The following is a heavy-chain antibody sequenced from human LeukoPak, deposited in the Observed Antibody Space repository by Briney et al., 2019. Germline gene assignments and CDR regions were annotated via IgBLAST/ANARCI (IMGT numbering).Heavy chain of an antibody. Sequence: GGSLRLSCAASGFSFSDYNMHWVRQAPGKGLEWMAVISYNGINECYADSVKGRFTISRDNSKSTLLLQMNSLRAEDTAVYYCAKVRWDNSGWYYLDSWGQGTLVTVSS. CDR2: ISYNGINE. CDR3: AKVRWDNSGWYYLDS. J-gene: IGHJ4*02. D-gene: IGHD6-19*01. CDR1: GFSFSDYN. V-gene: IGHV3-30*18.